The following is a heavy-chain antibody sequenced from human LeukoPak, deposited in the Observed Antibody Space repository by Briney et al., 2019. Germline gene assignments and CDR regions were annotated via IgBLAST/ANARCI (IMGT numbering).Heavy chain of an antibody. V-gene: IGHV3-7*01. D-gene: IGHD3-10*01. CDR3: AKDRRSMVRGQNWFDP. J-gene: IGHJ5*02. Sequence: GGSLRLSCAASGFTFSNYWMSWVRQAPGKGLEWVANIKEDGGETYYVDSLRGRFTISRDNAKKSLYLQLSSLRVEDTVVYYCAKDRRSMVRGQNWFDPWGQGTLVTVSS. CDR1: GFTFSNYW. CDR2: IKEDGGET.